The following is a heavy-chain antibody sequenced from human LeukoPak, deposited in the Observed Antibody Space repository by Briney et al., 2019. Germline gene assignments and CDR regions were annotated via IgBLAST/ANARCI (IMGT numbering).Heavy chain of an antibody. V-gene: IGHV3-9*01. D-gene: IGHD5-24*01. CDR3: AKGLGGYNGFDY. Sequence: GGSLRLSCAASGFTFSSYAMSWVRQAPGKGLEWVSGISWNSNSIGYADSVKGRFTISRDNAKNSLHLQMNSLRAEDTALYYCAKGLGGYNGFDYWGQGTLVTVSS. J-gene: IGHJ4*02. CDR1: GFTFSSYA. CDR2: ISWNSNSI.